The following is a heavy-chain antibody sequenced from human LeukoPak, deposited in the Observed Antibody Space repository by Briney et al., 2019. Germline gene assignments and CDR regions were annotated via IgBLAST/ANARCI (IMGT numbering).Heavy chain of an antibody. V-gene: IGHV4-59*11. CDR2: IYYTGST. CDR1: GDSIVSHY. CDR3: TSLGSGTLFY. D-gene: IGHD3-10*01. Sequence: SETLSLICTVSGDSIVSHYWSWIRQPPGKGLEWIGYIYYTGSTYYNPSLKSRVTISVDTSKKQFSLSLRSVTAADTAVYYCTSLGSGTLFYWGQGTLVTVAS. J-gene: IGHJ4*02.